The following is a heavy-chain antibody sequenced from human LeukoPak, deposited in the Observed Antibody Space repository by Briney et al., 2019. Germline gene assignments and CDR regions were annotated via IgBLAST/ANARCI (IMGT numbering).Heavy chain of an antibody. D-gene: IGHD6-19*01. Sequence: GESLKISCKGSGYIFTTYWIGWVRQLPGKGLEWMGIIYPGDSDTRYSPSFQGQVTISADKSISTAYLQWSSLKASDTAMYYCARQWSSGWSFFDYWGQGTLVTVSS. CDR2: IYPGDSDT. J-gene: IGHJ4*02. V-gene: IGHV5-51*01. CDR1: GYIFTTYW. CDR3: ARQWSSGWSFFDY.